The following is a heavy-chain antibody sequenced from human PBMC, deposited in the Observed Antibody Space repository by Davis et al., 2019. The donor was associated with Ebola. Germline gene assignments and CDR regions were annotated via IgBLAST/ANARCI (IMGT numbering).Heavy chain of an antibody. D-gene: IGHD3-3*01. J-gene: IGHJ3*02. CDR2: ISGSGGST. V-gene: IGHV3-23*01. CDR3: AKDKNYDFWSGYPHDAFDI. CDR1: GFTFSSYA. Sequence: PGGSLSCAASGFTFSSYAMSWVRQAPGKGLEWVSAISGSGGSTYYADSVKGRFTISRDNSKNTLYLQMNSLRAEDTAIYYCAKDKNYDFWSGYPHDAFDIWGQGTMVTVSS.